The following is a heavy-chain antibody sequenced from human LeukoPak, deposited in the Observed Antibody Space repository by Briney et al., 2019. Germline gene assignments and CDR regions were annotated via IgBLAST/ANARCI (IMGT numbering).Heavy chain of an antibody. CDR3: AKSVGIVVVPAATHFDY. Sequence: GGSLRLSCAASGFTFSSYAMSWVRQAPGKGLEWVSAISGSGGSTYYADSVKGRFTISRDNSKNTLYLQMNSLRAEDTAVYYCAKSVGIVVVPAATHFDYWGQGTLVTVSS. V-gene: IGHV3-23*01. CDR1: GFTFSSYA. CDR2: ISGSGGST. J-gene: IGHJ4*02. D-gene: IGHD2-2*03.